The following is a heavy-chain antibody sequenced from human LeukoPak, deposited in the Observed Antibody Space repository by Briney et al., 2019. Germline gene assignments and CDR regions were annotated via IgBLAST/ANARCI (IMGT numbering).Heavy chain of an antibody. CDR3: ARDPLRFGELFGNWFDP. CDR2: ISPKSGGT. D-gene: IGHD3-10*01. J-gene: IGHJ5*02. Sequence: GASVKVSCKASGYTFTGYFMHWVRQAPGQGLEWMGRISPKSGGTTYAQKFQGRVTMTRDTSISTGYMELNRLRSDDTAVYYCARDPLRFGELFGNWFDPWGQGTLVTVSS. V-gene: IGHV1-2*06. CDR1: GYTFTGYF.